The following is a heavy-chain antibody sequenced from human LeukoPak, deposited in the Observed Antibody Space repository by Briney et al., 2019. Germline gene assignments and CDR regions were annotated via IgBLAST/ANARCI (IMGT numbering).Heavy chain of an antibody. CDR1: VYIFTGYY. CDR2: INPNSGGT. CDR3: ARVWGYTANVNY. D-gene: IGHD1-1*01. J-gene: IGHJ4*02. V-gene: IGHV1-2*02. Sequence: ASVKVSCKASVYIFTGYYMHGVRQAPGQGGAWMGWINPNSGGTNYAQKLQGRVTMTRDTSISTAYMELSRLRSDDTAVYYCARVWGYTANVNYWGQGTLVTVSS.